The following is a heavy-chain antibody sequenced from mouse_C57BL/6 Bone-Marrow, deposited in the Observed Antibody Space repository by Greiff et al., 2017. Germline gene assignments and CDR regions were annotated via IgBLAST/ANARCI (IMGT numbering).Heavy chain of an antibody. D-gene: IGHD1-1*01. CDR1: GYTFTSYG. CDR3: ARKEEILLGYYFDY. CDR2: IYPRSGNT. Sequence: VQLQQSGAELARPGASVKLSCKASGYTFTSYGISWVKQSTGQGLEWIGEIYPRSGNTYYNEKFKGKATLTADKSSSTAYMELRSLTSEDSAVYFCARKEEILLGYYFDYWGQGTTLTVSS. V-gene: IGHV1-81*01. J-gene: IGHJ2*01.